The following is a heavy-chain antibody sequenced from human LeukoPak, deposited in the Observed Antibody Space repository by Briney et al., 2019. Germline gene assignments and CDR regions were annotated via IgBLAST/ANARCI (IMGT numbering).Heavy chain of an antibody. J-gene: IGHJ6*03. CDR3: ARGRVRYYYYMDV. CDR1: GYSISSGYY. Sequence: PSETLSLTCTVSGYSISSGYYWGWIRQPPGKGLEWIGRIYTSGSTNYNPSLKSRVTISVDTSKNQFSLKLSSVTAADTAVYYCARGRVRYYYYMDVWGKGTTVTVSS. V-gene: IGHV4-38-2*02. D-gene: IGHD3-10*01. CDR2: IYTSGST.